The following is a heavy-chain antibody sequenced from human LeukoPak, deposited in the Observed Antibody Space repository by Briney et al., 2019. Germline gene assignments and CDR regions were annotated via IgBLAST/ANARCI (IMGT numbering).Heavy chain of an antibody. V-gene: IGHV3-23*01. J-gene: IGHJ4*02. CDR3: AKDLPRYFDWLAYFDY. CDR2: ISGSGGST. D-gene: IGHD3-9*01. CDR1: GFTFSSYG. Sequence: PGGSLRLSCAASGFTFSSYGMSWVRQAPGKGLEWVSAISGSGGSTYYADSVKGRFTISRDNSKNTLYLQMNSLRAEDTAVYYCAKDLPRYFDWLAYFDYWGQGTLVTVSS.